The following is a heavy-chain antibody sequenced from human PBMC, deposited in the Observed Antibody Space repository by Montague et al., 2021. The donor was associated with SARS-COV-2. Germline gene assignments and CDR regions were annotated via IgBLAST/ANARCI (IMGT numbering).Heavy chain of an antibody. CDR2: IYYGGST. V-gene: IGHV4-59*08. CDR3: ARAGSGSYSFYYYYGMDV. J-gene: IGHJ6*02. Sequence: SETLSLTCNVSGDSMSGYYWTWIRQIPGKGLEWIGYIYYGGSTNYNPSLKSRVTISVDTSKNQFSLKLSSVTAAGTAVYYCARAGSGSYSFYYYYGMDVWGQGTTVTVSS. D-gene: IGHD3-10*01. CDR1: GDSMSGYY.